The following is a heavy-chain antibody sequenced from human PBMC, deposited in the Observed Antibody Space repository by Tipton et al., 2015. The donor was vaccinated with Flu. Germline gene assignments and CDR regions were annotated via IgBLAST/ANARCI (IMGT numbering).Heavy chain of an antibody. CDR1: GYSISSGYY. Sequence: TLSLTCNVPGYSISSGYYWVWIRQPPGKGLEWIGNIYHSGNTNYNPSLKSRVTISVDTSKNQFSLNLSSVTAADTAVYYCARGVGFWGQGTLVTVSS. V-gene: IGHV4-38-2*02. CDR2: IYHSGNT. J-gene: IGHJ4*02. D-gene: IGHD2-15*01. CDR3: ARGVGF.